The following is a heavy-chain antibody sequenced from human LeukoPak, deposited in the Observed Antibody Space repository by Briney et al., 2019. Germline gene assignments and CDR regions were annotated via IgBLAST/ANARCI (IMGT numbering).Heavy chain of an antibody. CDR2: INPNSGGT. D-gene: IGHD3-9*01. CDR1: GYTFTDYY. CDR3: ARDYDILTGYGGY. V-gene: IGHV1-2*02. Sequence: ASVKVSCKASGYTFTDYYMHWVRQAPGQGLEWMGWINPNSGGTNYVQRFQGRVTMTRDTSISTAYMELSRLRSDDTAVYYCARDYDILTGYGGYWGQGTLVTVSS. J-gene: IGHJ4*02.